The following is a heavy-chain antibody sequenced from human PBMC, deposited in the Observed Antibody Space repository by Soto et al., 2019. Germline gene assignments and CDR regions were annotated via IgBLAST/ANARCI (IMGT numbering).Heavy chain of an antibody. D-gene: IGHD2-8*01. CDR2: VVAGSGNT. CDR1: GPTFPSSA. CDR3: AADAPMVYVGYYYGMDV. J-gene: IGHJ6*02. Sequence: QMQLVQAGPEVKKPGTSVTVSCKASGPTFPSSAVQWVRQARGQRLEWIGWVVAGSGNTNYAQKFQERVTITRDMSTGTAYMELSSLRPEYTAVYYSAADAPMVYVGYYYGMDVWGQGTTVTVSS. V-gene: IGHV1-58*01.